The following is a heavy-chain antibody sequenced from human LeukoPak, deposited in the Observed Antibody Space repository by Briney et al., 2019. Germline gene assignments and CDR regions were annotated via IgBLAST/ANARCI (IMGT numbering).Heavy chain of an antibody. CDR3: ARFLNTAMPALGY. V-gene: IGHV5-51*01. CDR2: IYPGDSDT. J-gene: IGHJ4*02. Sequence: GESLKISCKGSGYSFTSYWIGWVRQMPGKGLEWMGIIYPGDSDTRYSPSFQSQVTISADKSISTAYLQWSSLKASDTAMYYCARFLNTAMPALGYWGQGTLVTVSS. CDR1: GYSFTSYW. D-gene: IGHD5-18*01.